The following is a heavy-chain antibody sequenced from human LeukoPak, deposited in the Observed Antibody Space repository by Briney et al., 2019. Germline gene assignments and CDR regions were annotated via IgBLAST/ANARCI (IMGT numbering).Heavy chain of an antibody. CDR3: ARQTPIRSCDC. J-gene: IGHJ4*02. Sequence: PGESLRLSCAASGFTFSSYNMNWVRQAPGKGLEWVSYISSSSSTISYADSVKGRFTISRDNAENSPYLQMNSLRDEDTAVYYCARQTPIRSCDCWGQGTLVTVSS. CDR2: ISSSSSTI. CDR1: GFTFSSYN. V-gene: IGHV3-48*02. D-gene: IGHD1-26*01.